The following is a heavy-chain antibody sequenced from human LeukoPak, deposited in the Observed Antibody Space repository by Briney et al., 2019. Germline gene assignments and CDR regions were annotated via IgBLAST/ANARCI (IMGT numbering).Heavy chain of an antibody. CDR3: ARYGSGSYYFSHNWFDP. CDR1: GGSISSGGYS. V-gene: IGHV4-30-2*01. J-gene: IGHJ5*02. CDR2: IYHSGST. D-gene: IGHD3-10*01. Sequence: SETLSLTCAVSGGSISSGGYSWSWIRQPPGKGLEWIGYIYHSGSTYYNPSLKGRVTISVDRSKNQFSLKLSSVTAADTAVYYCARYGSGSYYFSHNWFDPWGQGTLVTVSS.